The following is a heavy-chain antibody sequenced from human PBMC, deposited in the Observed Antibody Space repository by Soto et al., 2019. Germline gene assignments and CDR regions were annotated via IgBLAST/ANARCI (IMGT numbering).Heavy chain of an antibody. V-gene: IGHV1-3*01. CDR2: INAGNGNT. D-gene: IGHD2-15*01. Sequence: QVQLVQSGAEVKKPGASVKVSCKASVYTFTSYAMHWVRQAPGQRLEWMGWINAGNGNTKYSQKLQGRVTITRDTSASTAYMELSSLRSEDTAVYYCARYVSSGGSQAYYYYGMDVWGQGTTVTVSS. CDR3: ARYVSSGGSQAYYYYGMDV. CDR1: VYTFTSYA. J-gene: IGHJ6*02.